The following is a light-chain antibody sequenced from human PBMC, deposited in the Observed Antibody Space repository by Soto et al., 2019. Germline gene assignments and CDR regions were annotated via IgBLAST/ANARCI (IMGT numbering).Light chain of an antibody. CDR1: QSVSSSY. Sequence: EIVLTQSPGTLSLSPGERTTLSCRASQSVSSSYLAWYQQKPGQAPRLLIYGASSRATGIPDRFSGSGSGTGFTLTISRLEPEDFPVYSCQQYGSSPHTFGQGTKLEIK. J-gene: IGKJ2*01. CDR3: QQYGSSPHT. CDR2: GAS. V-gene: IGKV3-20*01.